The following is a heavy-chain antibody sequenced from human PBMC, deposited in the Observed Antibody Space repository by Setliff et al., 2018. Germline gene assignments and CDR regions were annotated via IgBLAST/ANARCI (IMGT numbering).Heavy chain of an antibody. CDR3: ARSVGGVSVSSPFDY. D-gene: IGHD3-16*02. J-gene: IGHJ4*02. Sequence: SVKVSCKASGGTFSSYTISWVRQAPGQGLEWMGRIIPILGIANYAQKFQGRVTITADKSTIPAYMELSSLRSEDTAVYYCARSVGGVSVSSPFDYWGQGTLVTVSS. CDR2: IIPILGIA. V-gene: IGHV1-69*02. CDR1: GGTFSSYT.